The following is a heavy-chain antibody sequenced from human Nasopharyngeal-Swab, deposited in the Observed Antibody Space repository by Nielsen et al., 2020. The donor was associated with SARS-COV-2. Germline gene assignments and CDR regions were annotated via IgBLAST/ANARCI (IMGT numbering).Heavy chain of an antibody. D-gene: IGHD3-3*01. CDR1: GFTFSSYS. V-gene: IGHV3-21*01. Sequence: GESLKISCAASGFTFSSYSMNWVRQAPGKGLEWASSISSSSSYIYYADSVKGRFTISRDNAKNSLYLQMNSLRAEDTAVYYCARVVLRFLEWIPRLYGMDVWGQGTTVTVSS. CDR2: ISSSSSYI. J-gene: IGHJ6*02. CDR3: ARVVLRFLEWIPRLYGMDV.